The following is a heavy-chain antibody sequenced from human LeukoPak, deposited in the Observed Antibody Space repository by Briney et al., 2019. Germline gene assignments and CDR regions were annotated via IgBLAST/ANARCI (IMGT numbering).Heavy chain of an antibody. D-gene: IGHD3-10*01. J-gene: IGHJ4*02. CDR2: INHSGST. V-gene: IGHV4-34*01. CDR3: VREWPRLLLWFGDPSLDH. Sequence: PSETLSLTCAVYGGSFSGYYWSWIRQPPGKGLEWIGEINHSGSTNYNPSLKSRVTISVDTSKNQFPLKLSSVTAADTAVYYCVREWPRLLLWFGDPSLDHWGQGTLVTVSS. CDR1: GGSFSGYY.